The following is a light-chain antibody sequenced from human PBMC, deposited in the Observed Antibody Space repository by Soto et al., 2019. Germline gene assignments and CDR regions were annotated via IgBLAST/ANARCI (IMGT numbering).Light chain of an antibody. CDR2: HEP. J-gene: IGKJ4*01. CDR3: QQYVQALT. V-gene: IGKV1-33*01. Sequence: DIQMTQSPSSLSASVGDRVTITCQASQDIKNHLNWYQQKVGKAPKLLLNHEPNLETGVASRFSGSGTATDFTLTISTLQQEDIALSLCQQYVQALTFVGGTEAEI. CDR1: QDIKNH.